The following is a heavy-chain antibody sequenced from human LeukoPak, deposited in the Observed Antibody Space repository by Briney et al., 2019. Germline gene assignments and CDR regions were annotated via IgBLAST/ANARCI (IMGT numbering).Heavy chain of an antibody. Sequence: SETLSLTCAVYGGSFSGYYWSWIRQPPGKGLEWIGEINHSGSTNYNPSLKSRVTISVDTSKNQFSLKLSSVTAADTAVYYCARRPLWFGEYYMGVWGKGTTVTISS. V-gene: IGHV4-34*01. J-gene: IGHJ6*03. CDR1: GGSFSGYY. CDR2: INHSGST. CDR3: ARRPLWFGEYYMGV. D-gene: IGHD3-10*01.